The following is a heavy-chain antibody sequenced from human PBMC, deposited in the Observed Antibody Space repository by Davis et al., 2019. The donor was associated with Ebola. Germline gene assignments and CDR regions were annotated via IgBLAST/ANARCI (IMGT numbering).Heavy chain of an antibody. CDR1: GFNFSRYG. CDR2: ISPDGSNN. J-gene: IGHJ4*02. D-gene: IGHD3-16*01. CDR3: ARDTYYEYVWGAPFEY. V-gene: IGHV3-30*03. Sequence: SLKIPWPAPGFNFSRYGLHCVRQAQGQVLERVAVISPDGSNNYYAASVKGRFTISRDTSKNTLYLQMNSLRAEDTAVYYCARDTYYEYVWGAPFEYWGQGTLVTVSS.